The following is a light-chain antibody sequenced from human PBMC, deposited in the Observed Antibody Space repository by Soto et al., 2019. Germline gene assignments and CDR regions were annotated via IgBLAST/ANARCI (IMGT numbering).Light chain of an antibody. J-gene: IGKJ1*01. CDR1: QTINSN. CDR3: QHYKT. CDR2: SAS. Sequence: EIVMTQSPATLSVSPGERATLSCRASQTINSNLAWYQQKPGQAPRLLIYSASARATGIPARFGGSGSGTEFTLTISSLQSEDFAVYYCQHYKTFGQGTKVEIK. V-gene: IGKV3-15*01.